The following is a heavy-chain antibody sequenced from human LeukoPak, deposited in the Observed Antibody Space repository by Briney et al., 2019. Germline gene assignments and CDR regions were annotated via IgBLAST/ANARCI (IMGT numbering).Heavy chain of an antibody. J-gene: IGHJ3*01. CDR2: IKQDGGEK. V-gene: IGHV3-7*01. Sequence: PGGSLRLSCAASGFTFTTYWMTWVRQAPGKGLEWVAKIKQDGGEKYYVDSVKGRFTISRDNAKNSLSLQMNSLRAEDTAVYYCARDQGYCTSATCCGDAFDVWGQGSMVSVSS. CDR3: ARDQGYCTSATCCGDAFDV. D-gene: IGHD2-2*01. CDR1: GFTFTTYW.